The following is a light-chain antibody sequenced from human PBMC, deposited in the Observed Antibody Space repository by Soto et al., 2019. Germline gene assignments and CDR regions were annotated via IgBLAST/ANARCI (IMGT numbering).Light chain of an antibody. V-gene: IGKV3-20*01. Sequence: EIVLTQSPGTLSLSPGERATLSCRASQSVSSTSLAWYQQKPGQALRLLIYGASSRATDIPDRFSGSGSRTDFSLTISRLEPEDFAVYYCQQYGNSPPRYTFGQGTKLEIK. J-gene: IGKJ2*01. CDR3: QQYGNSPPRYT. CDR2: GAS. CDR1: QSVSSTS.